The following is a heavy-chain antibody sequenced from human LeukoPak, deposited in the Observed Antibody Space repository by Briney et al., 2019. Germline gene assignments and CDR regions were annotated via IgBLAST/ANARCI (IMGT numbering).Heavy chain of an antibody. CDR1: GGSISSYY. V-gene: IGHV4-59*01. CDR2: IYYSGST. J-gene: IGHJ3*02. Sequence: SETLSLTCTVSGGSISSYYWSWIRQPPGKGLEWIGYIYYSGSTIYNPSLKSRVIIFVKTSKNHFLLKLSYRTTADAAVDYCWRYSGGYPHDAFDIWGQGTMVPVSS. CDR3: WRYSGGYPHDAFDI. D-gene: IGHD1-26*01.